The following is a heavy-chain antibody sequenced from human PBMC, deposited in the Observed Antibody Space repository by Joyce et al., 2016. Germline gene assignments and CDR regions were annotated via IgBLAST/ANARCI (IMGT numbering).Heavy chain of an antibody. J-gene: IGHJ4*02. Sequence: QVQLVQSGAEVKKPGASVKISCEASGYSFTSYYMHWVRQAPGQGPEWMGLINPTTGDTTYAQKFQGRVTVTRDKSTSTVYMEMASLTPADTATYYCATLTGNLFDFWGQGSLLIVSS. CDR2: INPTTGDT. D-gene: IGHD7-27*01. V-gene: IGHV1-46*01. CDR1: GYSFTSYY. CDR3: ATLTGNLFDF.